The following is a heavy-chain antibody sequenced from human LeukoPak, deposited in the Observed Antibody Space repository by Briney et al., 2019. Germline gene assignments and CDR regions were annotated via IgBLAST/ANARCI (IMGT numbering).Heavy chain of an antibody. V-gene: IGHV3-66*01. CDR3: ARSSTVVTLGGY. Sequence: TGGSLRLSCAASGFTVSSNYMSWVRQAPGKGLELVSVIYSGGSTYYADSVKGRFTISRDNSKNTLYLQMNSLRAEDTAVYYCARSSTVVTLGGYWGQGTLVTVSS. CDR2: IYSGGST. D-gene: IGHD4-23*01. CDR1: GFTVSSNY. J-gene: IGHJ4*02.